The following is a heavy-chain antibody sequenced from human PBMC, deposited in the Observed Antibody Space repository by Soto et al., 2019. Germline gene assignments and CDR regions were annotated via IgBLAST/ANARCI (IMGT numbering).Heavy chain of an antibody. V-gene: IGHV4-4*02. CDR2: VHISGHS. Sequence: SETLSLTCTLSGGSVRAPDWWNWVRQSPDKGLEWIAEVHISGHSNYNPSLRSRVSVSIDSSKIQFYLNLNSVTAADTAIYYCARVRQGCSANNCYFDPWGQGTQVTVSS. CDR1: GGSVRAPDW. J-gene: IGHJ5*01. CDR3: ARVRQGCSANNCYFDP. D-gene: IGHD1-1*01.